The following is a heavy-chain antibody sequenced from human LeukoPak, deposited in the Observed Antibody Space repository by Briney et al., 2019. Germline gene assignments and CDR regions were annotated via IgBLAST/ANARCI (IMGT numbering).Heavy chain of an antibody. CDR3: ARERVVSDYNWFDP. CDR2: VNRVGYT. V-gene: IGHV4-34*01. CDR1: GAFFAGYS. D-gene: IGHD6-25*01. J-gene: IGHJ5*02. Sequence: SETLSLTCAVHGAFFAGYSWSWIRQSPGKGLEWIGEVNRVGYTIYNPSLKSRVNISIDTSTTQFSLRLSSVTVADTAVYFCARERVVSDYNWFDPWGQGTLVTVSS.